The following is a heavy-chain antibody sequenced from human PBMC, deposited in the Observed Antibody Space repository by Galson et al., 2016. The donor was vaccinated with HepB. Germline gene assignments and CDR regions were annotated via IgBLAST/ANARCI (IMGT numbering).Heavy chain of an antibody. CDR2: ISEDGRAT. CDR1: GFTFTNAW. D-gene: IGHD2-15*01. J-gene: IGHJ3*02. CDR3: ARVFPARCSGRSCFSEGAFDI. V-gene: IGHV3-74*01. Sequence: SLRLSCAASGFTFTNAWMHWVRQAPGKGLVCVSRISEDGRATNYADSVKGRFAISRDNAKNTLYLQMNSLSAEDTAIYYCARVFPARCSGRSCFSEGAFDIWGQGTMVIVSS.